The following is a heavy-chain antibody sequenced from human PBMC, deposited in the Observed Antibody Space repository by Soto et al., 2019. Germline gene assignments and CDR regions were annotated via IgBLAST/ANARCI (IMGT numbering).Heavy chain of an antibody. V-gene: IGHV1-8*01. CDR2: MNPNSGNT. CDR3: ARGRRITMVRGVIEYYFAY. Sequence: ASVKVSCKASGYTFTSYDIKWVRQATGQGIEWMGWMNPNSGNTGYAQKFQGRVTMTRNTSISTAYMELSSLRSEDTAVYYCARGRRITMVRGVIEYYFAYWGQGTLVTVSS. J-gene: IGHJ4*02. D-gene: IGHD3-10*01. CDR1: GYTFTSYD.